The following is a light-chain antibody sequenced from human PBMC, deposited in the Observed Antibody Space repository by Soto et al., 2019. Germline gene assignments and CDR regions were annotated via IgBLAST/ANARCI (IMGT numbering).Light chain of an antibody. CDR2: GAS. V-gene: IGKV3-15*01. Sequence: EIVITQSPSTLSFYPLEIVTLSCRASQNIGSNLAWYQQKFGQAPRLLIYGASTRVTGIPARISGSGSGTEFTLTITSLQSEDFGVYHCQQYHNWWTFGQGTKVDI. CDR3: QQYHNWWT. J-gene: IGKJ1*01. CDR1: QNIGSN.